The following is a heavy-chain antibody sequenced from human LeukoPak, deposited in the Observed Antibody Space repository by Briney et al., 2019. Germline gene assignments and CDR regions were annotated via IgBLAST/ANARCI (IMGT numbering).Heavy chain of an antibody. CDR1: GYTFTGYY. J-gene: IGHJ5*02. Sequence: ASVKVSCKASGYTFTGYYMHWVRQAPGQGLEWMGWINPNSGGTNYAQKFQGRVTMTRDTSISTAYMELSRLRSDDTAVYYCARGEIVPAAILGWFDPWGQGTLVTVSS. CDR2: INPNSGGT. D-gene: IGHD2-2*02. CDR3: ARGEIVPAAILGWFDP. V-gene: IGHV1-2*02.